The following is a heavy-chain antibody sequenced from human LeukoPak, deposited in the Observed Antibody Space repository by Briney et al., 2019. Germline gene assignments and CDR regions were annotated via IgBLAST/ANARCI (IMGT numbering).Heavy chain of an antibody. CDR2: FDPEDGET. CDR1: GYTLTELS. Sequence: ASVTVSCKVSGYTLTELSMHWVRQAPGKGLEWMGGFDPEDGETIYAQKFQGRVTMTEDTSTDTAYMELSSLRSEDTAVYYCATGAWGYSNGLYDYWGQGTLVTVSS. J-gene: IGHJ4*02. CDR3: ATGAWGYSNGLYDY. V-gene: IGHV1-24*01. D-gene: IGHD4-11*01.